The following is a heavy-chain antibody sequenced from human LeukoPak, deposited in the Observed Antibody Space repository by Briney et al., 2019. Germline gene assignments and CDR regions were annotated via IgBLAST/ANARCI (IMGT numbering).Heavy chain of an antibody. J-gene: IGHJ4*02. V-gene: IGHV3-74*01. CDR3: ARGYSGSRRTDY. CDR1: GLSLSSYW. Sequence: GGSLTLSCAASGLSLSSYWMHWVRQAPGKGLVWVSRINGDGSSTTHAHSVKGRLTISRDNAKNTLSLQMDSLIAENTAVYYSARGYSGSRRTDYWGKGTLVTVSS. CDR2: INGDGSST. D-gene: IGHD1-26*01.